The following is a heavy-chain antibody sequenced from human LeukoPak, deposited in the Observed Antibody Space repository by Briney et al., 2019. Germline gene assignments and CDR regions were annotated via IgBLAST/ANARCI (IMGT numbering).Heavy chain of an antibody. J-gene: IGHJ4*02. Sequence: GGSLRLSCAASGFTFSSYGMHWVRQAPGKGLEWVAVLWYDGSNKYYADSVKGRFTISRDNSKNTLYLQMNSLRAEDTAVYYCARDYGDYVGDVLYYFDYWGQGTLVTVSS. CDR1: GFTFSSYG. D-gene: IGHD4-17*01. V-gene: IGHV3-33*01. CDR3: ARDYGDYVGDVLYYFDY. CDR2: LWYDGSNK.